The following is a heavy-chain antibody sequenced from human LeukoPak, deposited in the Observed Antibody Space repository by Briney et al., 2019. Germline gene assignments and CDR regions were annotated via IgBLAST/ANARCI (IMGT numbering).Heavy chain of an antibody. D-gene: IGHD6-19*01. V-gene: IGHV4-59*01. CDR3: ARGGGGEYSSGWYDY. J-gene: IGHJ4*02. CDR2: IYYSGTT. CDR1: GGSISSYY. Sequence: KPSETLSLTCTVSGGSISSYYWSWIRQPPGKGLEWIGYIYYSGTTNYNPSLKSRVPISVATSKNQFSLNLSSVTAADTAVYYCARGGGGEYSSGWYDYWGQGTLVTVSS.